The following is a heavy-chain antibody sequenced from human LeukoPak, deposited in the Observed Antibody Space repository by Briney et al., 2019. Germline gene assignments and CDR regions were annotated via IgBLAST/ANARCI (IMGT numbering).Heavy chain of an antibody. CDR2: IYYSGST. D-gene: IGHD3-3*01. J-gene: IGHJ5*02. CDR1: GGSISSSSYY. Sequence: SETLSLTCTVSGGSISSSSYYWGWIRQPPGKGLEWIGSIYYSGSTYYTPSLKSRVTISVDTSKNQFSLKLSSVTAADTAVYYCARSFGSGYYTSTGWFDPWGQGTLVTVSS. CDR3: ARSFGSGYYTSTGWFDP. V-gene: IGHV4-39*01.